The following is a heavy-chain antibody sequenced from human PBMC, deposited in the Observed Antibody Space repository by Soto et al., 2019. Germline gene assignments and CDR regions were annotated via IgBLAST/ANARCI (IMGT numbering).Heavy chain of an antibody. CDR3: ARGGTPSGCLDY. J-gene: IGHJ4*02. V-gene: IGHV3-30*03. CDR1: GFTFSSYG. D-gene: IGHD1-26*01. CDR2: ISYDGSNK. Sequence: TGGSLRLSCAASGFTFSSYGMHWVRQAPGKGLEWVAVISYDGSNKYYADSVKGRFTISRDNSKNTLYLQMNSLRAEDTAVYYCARGGTPSGCLDYWGQGTLVTVSS.